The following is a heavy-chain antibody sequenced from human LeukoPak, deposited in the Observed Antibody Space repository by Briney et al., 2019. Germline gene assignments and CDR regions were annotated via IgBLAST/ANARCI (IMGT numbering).Heavy chain of an antibody. J-gene: IGHJ4*02. CDR1: GFTFNNYA. CDR2: IGGSGSST. CDR3: TTPMYDYVWGSYMM. V-gene: IGHV3-23*01. Sequence: GGSLRLSCAASGFTFNNYAMSWVRQAPGKGLEWVSAIGGSGSSTYYTDSVKGRFTISRDNSKNTLYLQMNSLRAEGTAVYYCTTPMYDYVWGSYMMWGQGTLVTVSS. D-gene: IGHD3-16*01.